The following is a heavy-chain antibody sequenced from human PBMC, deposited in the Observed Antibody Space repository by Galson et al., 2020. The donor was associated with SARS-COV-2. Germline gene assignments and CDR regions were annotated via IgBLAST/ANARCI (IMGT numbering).Heavy chain of an antibody. V-gene: IGHV4-61*02. J-gene: IGHJ4*02. D-gene: IGHD6-19*01. CDR2: IYTGVNT. Sequence: SETLSLTCTVSGGSISSGSYYWSWIRQPAGKGLEWIGRIYTGVNTNYNPSLKSRVTISVDTSKNQFSLELTSVTAADTAVYFCAYGVVAGTGYWGQGILVTVSS. CDR1: GGSISSGSYY. CDR3: AYGVVAGTGY.